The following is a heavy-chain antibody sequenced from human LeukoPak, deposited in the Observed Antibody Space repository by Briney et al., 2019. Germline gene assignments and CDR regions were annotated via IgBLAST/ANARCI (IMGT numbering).Heavy chain of an antibody. D-gene: IGHD6-19*01. CDR2: INAGNGNT. V-gene: IGHV1-3*01. CDR1: GYTFTSHA. Sequence: ASVKVSCKASGYTFTSHAMHWVRQAPGQRLEWMGWINAGNGNTKYSQKFQGRVTITRDTSASTAYMELSSLRSEDTAVYYCARVEVAAYGMDVWGQGTTVTVSS. CDR3: ARVEVAAYGMDV. J-gene: IGHJ6*02.